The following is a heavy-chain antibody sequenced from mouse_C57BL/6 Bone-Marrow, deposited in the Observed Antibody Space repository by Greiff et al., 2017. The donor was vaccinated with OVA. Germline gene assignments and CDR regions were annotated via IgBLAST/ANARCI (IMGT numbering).Heavy chain of an antibody. J-gene: IGHJ2*01. D-gene: IGHD4-1*01. CDR2: ISSGGSYP. V-gene: IGHV5-6*02. CDR1: GFTFSSYG. CDR3: ARQRVTGTVYFDY. Sequence: EVMLVESGGDLVKPGGSLKLSCAASGFTFSSYGMSWVRQTPDKRLEWVATISSGGSYPYYPASVKGRFTISRDNAKNTLYLQMSSLKSEDTAMYYCARQRVTGTVYFDYWGQGTTLTVSS.